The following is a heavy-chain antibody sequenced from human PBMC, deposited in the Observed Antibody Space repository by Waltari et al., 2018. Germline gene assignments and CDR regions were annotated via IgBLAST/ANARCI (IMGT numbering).Heavy chain of an antibody. CDR2: INDGVAFT. V-gene: IGHV3-23*04. D-gene: IGHD3-16*01. Sequence: QLVESGGGLERPGGSLRLSCAASGFTFSTYVRNWVRQAPGKGLEWVSVINDGVAFTDSADSVKGRFTISRDNSKNTRVLQMNSLRAEATAVYDCAKRGGGQQGYFDFWGRGTLVTVSS. CDR3: AKRGGGQQGYFDF. J-gene: IGHJ4*02. CDR1: GFTFSTYV.